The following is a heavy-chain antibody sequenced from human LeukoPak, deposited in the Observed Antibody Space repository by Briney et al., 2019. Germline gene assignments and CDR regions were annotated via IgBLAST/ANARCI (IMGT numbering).Heavy chain of an antibody. D-gene: IGHD6-6*01. CDR3: ARDRSVGVLPAPPFDF. Sequence: SQTLSLTCAISGDSVSRNSATWNWIRQSPARGLEWLGRTYYRSKWYNDYAVSVKSRITINPDTSKNQFSLTLTSVTAADTAVYYCARDRSVGVLPAPPFDFWGQGTLVTVSS. CDR2: TYYRSKWYN. J-gene: IGHJ4*02. CDR1: GDSVSRNSAT. V-gene: IGHV6-1*01.